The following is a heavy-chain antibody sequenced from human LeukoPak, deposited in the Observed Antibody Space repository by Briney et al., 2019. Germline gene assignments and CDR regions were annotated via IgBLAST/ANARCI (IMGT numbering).Heavy chain of an antibody. V-gene: IGHV1-2*02. CDR1: GYTFTGYY. J-gene: IGHJ4*02. Sequence: GASVKVSCKASGYTFTGYYMHWVRQAPGQGLEWMGWINPNSGGTNYAQKFQGRVTMTRDTSISTAYMELSRLRTDDTAVYYCARDSRVVVAATPNFDYWGQGTLVTVSS. CDR2: INPNSGGT. CDR3: ARDSRVVVAATPNFDY. D-gene: IGHD2-15*01.